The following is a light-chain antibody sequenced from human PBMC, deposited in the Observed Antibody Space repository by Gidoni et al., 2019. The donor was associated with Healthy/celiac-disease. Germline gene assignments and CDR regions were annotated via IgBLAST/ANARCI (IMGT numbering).Light chain of an antibody. CDR3: PQYNSYSPFLYT. Sequence: DIQMTQSPSTLSAAVGDRVTITCRARQSISSWLAWDQQKPGNAPKLLIYKASSLESGVPSRFSGSGSGPEFTLTISSLQPDDFATYYCPQYNSYSPFLYTFGQGTKLEIK. CDR2: KAS. CDR1: QSISSW. V-gene: IGKV1-5*03. J-gene: IGKJ2*01.